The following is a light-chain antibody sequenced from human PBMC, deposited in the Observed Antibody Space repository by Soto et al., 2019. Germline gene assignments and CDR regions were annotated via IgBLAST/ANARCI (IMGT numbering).Light chain of an antibody. CDR1: QSVSSSY. CDR3: QQYVSSPRT. Sequence: ESELRQSPGTMSLSPGERAALSCRASQSVSSSYLAWYQQKPGQAPRLLIYGASSRATGIPDRFSGSGSGTDFTLTISRLEPEEFAVYYCQQYVSSPRTFGQGTKVEIK. J-gene: IGKJ1*01. CDR2: GAS. V-gene: IGKV3-20*01.